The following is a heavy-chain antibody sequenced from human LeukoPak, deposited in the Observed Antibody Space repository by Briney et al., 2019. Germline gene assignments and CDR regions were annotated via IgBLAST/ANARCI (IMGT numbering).Heavy chain of an antibody. CDR2: IYYSGST. D-gene: IGHD5-18*01. CDR3: ARGKGYSYDLLKPRRYYYMDV. CDR1: GGSISSSSYY. J-gene: IGHJ6*03. V-gene: IGHV4-39*07. Sequence: PSETLSLTCTVSGGSISSSSYYWGWIRQPPGKGLEWIGSIYYSGSTNYNPSLKSRVTISVDTSKNQFSLKLSSVTAADTAVYYCARGKGYSYDLLKPRRYYYMDVWGKGTTVTVSS.